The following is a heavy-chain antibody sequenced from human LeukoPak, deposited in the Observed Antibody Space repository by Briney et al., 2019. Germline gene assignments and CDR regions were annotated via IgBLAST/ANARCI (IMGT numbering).Heavy chain of an antibody. V-gene: IGHV3-23*01. CDR3: AKAIDCTNGVCYSDYYYYGMDV. Sequence: GGSLRLSCAASGFTFSSYAMSWVRQAPGKGLEWVSAISGSGGSIYYADSVKGRFTISRDNSKNTLYLQMNSLRAEDTAVYYCAKAIDCTNGVCYSDYYYYGMDVWGQGTTVTVSS. D-gene: IGHD2-8*01. J-gene: IGHJ6*02. CDR1: GFTFSSYA. CDR2: ISGSGGSI.